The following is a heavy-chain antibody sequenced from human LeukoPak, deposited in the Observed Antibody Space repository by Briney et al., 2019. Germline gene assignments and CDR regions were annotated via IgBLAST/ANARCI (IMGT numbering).Heavy chain of an antibody. Sequence: SETLSLTYTVSGYSISSDDYWGWSRQPPGKGLAWIGSIYHSGSTYYNPSLKGRVPISVDKSKNQSSLKLSSVTAADTAVYYSARPSTPRAVAXXSAFD. D-gene: IGHD6-19*01. CDR1: GYSISSDDY. CDR3: ARPSTPRAVAXXSAFD. CDR2: IYHSGST. J-gene: IGHJ3*02. V-gene: IGHV4-38-2*02.